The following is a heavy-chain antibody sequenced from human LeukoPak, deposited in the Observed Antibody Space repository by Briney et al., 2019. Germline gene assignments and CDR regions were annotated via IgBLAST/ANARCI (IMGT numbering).Heavy chain of an antibody. V-gene: IGHV4-4*07. D-gene: IGHD6-19*01. CDR2: IYTSGST. CDR1: GGSISSYY. J-gene: IGHJ1*01. CDR3: AAAYSSGWYSFRAEYFQH. Sequence: ASETLSLTCTVSGGSISSYYWSWIRQPAGKELEWIGRIYTSGSTNYNPSLKSRVTMSVDTSKNQFSLKLSSVTAADTAVYYCAAAYSSGWYSFRAEYFQHWGQGTLVTVSS.